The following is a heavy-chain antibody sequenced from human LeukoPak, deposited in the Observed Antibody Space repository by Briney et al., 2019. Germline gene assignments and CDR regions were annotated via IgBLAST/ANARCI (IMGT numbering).Heavy chain of an antibody. CDR3: ARDRILSTEGAFDI. Sequence: ASVKVSCKASGYTFTSYGISRVRQAPGQGLEWMGWISAYNGNTNYAQKLQGRVTMTTDTSTSTAYMELRSLRSGDTAVYYCARDRILSTEGAFDIWGQGTMVTVSS. J-gene: IGHJ3*02. CDR2: ISAYNGNT. V-gene: IGHV1-18*01. CDR1: GYTFTSYG. D-gene: IGHD2-2*01.